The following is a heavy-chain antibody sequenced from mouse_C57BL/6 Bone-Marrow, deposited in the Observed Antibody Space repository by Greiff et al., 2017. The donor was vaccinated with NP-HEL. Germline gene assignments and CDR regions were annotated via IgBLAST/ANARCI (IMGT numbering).Heavy chain of an antibody. CDR2: IDPETGGT. CDR3: TSHYYGSSYDY. Sequence: QVQLQQSGAELVRPGASVTLSCKPSGYTFTDYEMHWVKQTPVHGLEWIGAIDPETGGTAYNQKFKGKAILTADKSSSTAYMELRSLTSEDSAVYYCTSHYYGSSYDYWGQGTTLTVSS. J-gene: IGHJ2*01. V-gene: IGHV1-15*01. CDR1: GYTFTDYE. D-gene: IGHD1-1*01.